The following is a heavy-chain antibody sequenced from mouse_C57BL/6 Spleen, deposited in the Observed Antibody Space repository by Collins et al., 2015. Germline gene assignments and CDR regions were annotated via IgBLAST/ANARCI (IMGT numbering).Heavy chain of an antibody. J-gene: IGHJ4*01. CDR1: GFSLTSYG. D-gene: IGHD1-2*01. CDR2: IWSGGST. CDR3: ARNWEGLRRLLYYYAMDY. V-gene: IGHV2-2*02. Sequence: QVQLKQSGPGLVQPSQSLSITCTVSGFSLTSYGVHWVRQSPGKGLEWLGVIWSGGSTDYNAAFISRLSISKDNSKSQVFFKMNSLQANDTAIYYCARNWEGLRRLLYYYAMDYWGQGTSVTVSS.